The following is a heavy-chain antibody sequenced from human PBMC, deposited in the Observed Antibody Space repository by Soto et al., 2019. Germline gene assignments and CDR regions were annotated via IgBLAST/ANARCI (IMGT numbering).Heavy chain of an antibody. J-gene: IGHJ6*02. D-gene: IGHD1-26*01. CDR1: GYSFTNYW. CDR3: ARVQGGKVFYYGMDV. Sequence: PGESLKISCKGSGYSFTNYWIGWVRQMSGKGLEWMAIIYPGDSGTRYSPSFQGQVTISADKSISTAYLQWSSLKASDTAMYYCARVQGGKVFYYGMDVWGQGTTVTVSS. CDR2: IYPGDSGT. V-gene: IGHV5-51*01.